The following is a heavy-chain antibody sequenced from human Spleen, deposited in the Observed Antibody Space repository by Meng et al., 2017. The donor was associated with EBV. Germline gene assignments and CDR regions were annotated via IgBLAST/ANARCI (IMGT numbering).Heavy chain of an antibody. CDR1: GVAFRYSA. D-gene: IGHD3-10*01. CDR2: LIPDFGTP. J-gene: IGHJ4*02. Sequence: HVPLVQSGSELKTPVASVKASCKASGVAFRYSAISWVRQAPGQGLEWMGGLIPDFGTPDYAPNYQDRVTITADESTSTAYMELNSLTTEDTAIYYCARESGRGYTPDFWGQGTLVTVSS. CDR3: ARESGRGYTPDF. V-gene: IGHV1-69*01.